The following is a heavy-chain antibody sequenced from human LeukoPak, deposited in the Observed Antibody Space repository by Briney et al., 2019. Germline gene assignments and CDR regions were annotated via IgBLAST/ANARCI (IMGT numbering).Heavy chain of an antibody. J-gene: IGHJ4*02. V-gene: IGHV1-2*02. CDR2: INPNSGGT. CDR1: GYTFTGYY. D-gene: IGHD3-3*01. CDR3: ARSGSGYFTTYDY. Sequence: ASVKVSCKASGYTFTGYYIHWVRQAPGQGLEWMGWINPNSGGTNYAQKFQGRVTMTRDTSISTAYMELSRLRSDDTAVYYCARSGSGYFTTYDYWGQGTLVTVSS.